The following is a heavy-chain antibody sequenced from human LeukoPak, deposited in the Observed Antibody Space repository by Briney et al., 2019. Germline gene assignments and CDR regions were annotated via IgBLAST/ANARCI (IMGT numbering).Heavy chain of an antibody. CDR1: GFTFSSYA. CDR3: AKGSFGIVGATYFDY. CDR2: ISGSGGST. J-gene: IGHJ4*02. D-gene: IGHD1-26*01. V-gene: IGHV3-23*01. Sequence: PGGSLRLSCAASGFTFSSYAMSWVRQAPGKGLEWVSAISGSGGSTYYADSVKGRFTISRDNSKNTLYLQMNSLRAEDTAVYYCAKGSFGIVGATYFDYWGQGTLVTVSS.